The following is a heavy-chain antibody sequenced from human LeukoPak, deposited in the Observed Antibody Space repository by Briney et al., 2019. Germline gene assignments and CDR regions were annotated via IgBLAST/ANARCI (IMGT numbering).Heavy chain of an antibody. Sequence: SVKVSCKASGGTFSSYAIRWVRQAPGQGLEWMGGIIPIFGTANYAQKFQGRVTITTDESTSTAYMELSSLRSEDTAVYYCAREGVWGSYRFDYWGQGTLVTVSS. CDR2: IIPIFGTA. J-gene: IGHJ4*02. D-gene: IGHD3-16*02. CDR3: AREGVWGSYRFDY. CDR1: GGTFSSYA. V-gene: IGHV1-69*05.